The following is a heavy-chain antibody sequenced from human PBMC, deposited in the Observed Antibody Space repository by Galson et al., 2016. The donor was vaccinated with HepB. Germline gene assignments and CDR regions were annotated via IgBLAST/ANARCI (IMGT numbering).Heavy chain of an antibody. J-gene: IGHJ4*02. Sequence: CAISGDSVSSNSAAWNWIRQSPSRGLEWLGRTYYRSKWYNDYAVSVKSRITINPDTSKNQFSLQLNSVTPEDTAVCYCARGGLSLSSFWFDYWGQGTLVTVSS. V-gene: IGHV6-1*01. CDR3: ARGGLSLSSFWFDY. CDR1: GDSVSSNSAA. D-gene: IGHD3-16*02. CDR2: TYYRSKWYN.